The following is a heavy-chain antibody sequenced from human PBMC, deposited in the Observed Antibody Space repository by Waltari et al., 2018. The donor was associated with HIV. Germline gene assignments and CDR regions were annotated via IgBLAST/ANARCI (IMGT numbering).Heavy chain of an antibody. CDR1: GVSITSNVHY. CDR3: ASGAYSGSYVPHFFDY. V-gene: IGHV4-39*07. D-gene: IGHD1-26*01. Sequence: DPRLVKPSETLSLICSVSGVSITSNVHYWGWIRQPPGKGLEWIGIISASGSTDYSPSLKSRVIISLDTSKNQFSLNLNSMTAADTAIYYCASGAYSGSYVPHFFDYWGHGTLVTVSS. CDR2: ISASGST. J-gene: IGHJ4*03.